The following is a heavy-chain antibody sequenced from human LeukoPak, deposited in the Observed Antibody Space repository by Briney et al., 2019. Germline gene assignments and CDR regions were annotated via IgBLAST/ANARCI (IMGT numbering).Heavy chain of an antibody. CDR3: ARADYVWGSYRPYYFDY. CDR2: LYYSGST. J-gene: IGHJ4*02. CDR1: GGSISSYY. Sequence: SETLSLTCTVSGGSISSYYWSWIRQPPGKGLEWIGYLYYSGSTNYNPSLKSRVTISVDTSKNQFSLKLSSVTAADTAVYYCARADYVWGSYRPYYFDYWGQGTLVTVSS. V-gene: IGHV4-59*01. D-gene: IGHD3-16*02.